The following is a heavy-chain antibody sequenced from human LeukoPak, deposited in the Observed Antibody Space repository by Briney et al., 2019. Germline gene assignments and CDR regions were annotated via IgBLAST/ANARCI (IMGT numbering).Heavy chain of an antibody. CDR3: ARGEPHSSQGWFDP. J-gene: IGHJ5*02. CDR2: IIPILGIA. V-gene: IGHV1-69*04. Sequence: SVKVSCKASGGTFSSYAISWVRQAPGQGLEWMGRIIPILGIANYAQKFQGRVTITADKSTSTAYMELSSLRSEDTAVYYCARGEPHSSQGWFDPWGQGTLVTVSS. D-gene: IGHD3-22*01. CDR1: GGTFSSYA.